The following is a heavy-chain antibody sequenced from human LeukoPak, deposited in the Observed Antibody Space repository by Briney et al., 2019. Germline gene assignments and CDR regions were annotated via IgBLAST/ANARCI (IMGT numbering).Heavy chain of an antibody. J-gene: IGHJ5*02. CDR1: GGSINSYY. V-gene: IGHV4-59*01. Sequence: KPSETLSLTCTVSGGSINSYYWSWIRQPPGRGLEWIGSIHYSGSTSYNPSLRSRVTISVDKSKNQFFLKLSSVTAADTAVYYCARDSSSWYENWFDPWGQGILVTVSS. D-gene: IGHD6-13*01. CDR2: IHYSGST. CDR3: ARDSSSWYENWFDP.